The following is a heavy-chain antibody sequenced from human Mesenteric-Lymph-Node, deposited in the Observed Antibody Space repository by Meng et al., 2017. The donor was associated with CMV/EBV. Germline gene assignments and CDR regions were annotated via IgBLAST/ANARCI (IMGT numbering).Heavy chain of an antibody. Sequence: GESLKISCAASGFTVSSNYMSWVRQDPGKGLEWVSVIYSGGSTYYADSVKGRFTISRDNSKNTLYLQMNSLRAEDTAVYYCARDRGDAFDIWGQGTMVTVSS. D-gene: IGHD3-10*01. V-gene: IGHV3-53*01. CDR1: GFTVSSNY. CDR3: ARDRGDAFDI. CDR2: IYSGGST. J-gene: IGHJ3*02.